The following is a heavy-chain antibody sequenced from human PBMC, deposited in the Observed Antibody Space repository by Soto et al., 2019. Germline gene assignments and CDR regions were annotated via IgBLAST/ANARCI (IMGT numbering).Heavy chain of an antibody. Sequence: GGSLRLSCAASGFTFDDYAMHWVRQAPGKGLEWVSGISWNSGSIGYADSVKGRFTISRDNAKNSLYLQMNSLRAEDTALYYCAKDLGGGYSRYYYHGMDVWGQGTTVTVSS. J-gene: IGHJ6*02. CDR2: ISWNSGSI. D-gene: IGHD5-18*01. V-gene: IGHV3-9*01. CDR3: AKDLGGGYSRYYYHGMDV. CDR1: GFTFDDYA.